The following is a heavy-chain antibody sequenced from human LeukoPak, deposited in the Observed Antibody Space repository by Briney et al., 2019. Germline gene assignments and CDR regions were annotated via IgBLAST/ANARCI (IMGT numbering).Heavy chain of an antibody. Sequence: GGSLRLSCAASGFPFSTYGMHWVRQAPGKGLEWVAFIRYDGSNKYYADSVKGRFTISRDNSKNTLYLQMNSLRAEDTAVYYCAKDKGSRIAAAGLDYWGQGTLVTVSS. D-gene: IGHD6-13*01. CDR1: GFPFSTYG. V-gene: IGHV3-30*02. J-gene: IGHJ4*02. CDR2: IRYDGSNK. CDR3: AKDKGSRIAAAGLDY.